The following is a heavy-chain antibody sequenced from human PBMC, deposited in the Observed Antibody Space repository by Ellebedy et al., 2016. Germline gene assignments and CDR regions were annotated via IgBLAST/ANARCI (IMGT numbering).Heavy chain of an antibody. CDR2: INNGGTTT. J-gene: IGHJ3*01. D-gene: IGHD1-26*01. Sequence: GESLKISXAASGFTVNVYWMHWVRQAPGKGLVWVSHINNGGTTTNYADSVKGRFTVSKDSAKNTLYLQMDSLRAEDTAIYYCVRDRGAPDAFDLWGHGTMVTVSS. CDR1: GFTVNVYW. CDR3: VRDRGAPDAFDL. V-gene: IGHV3-74*01.